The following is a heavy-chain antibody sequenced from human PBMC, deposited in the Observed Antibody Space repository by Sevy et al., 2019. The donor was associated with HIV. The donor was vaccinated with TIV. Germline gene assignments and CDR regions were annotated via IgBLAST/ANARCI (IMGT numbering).Heavy chain of an antibody. CDR3: ARGGPGGYRTGGEGAFDI. CDR1: GFTVSSNY. CDR2: IYSGGST. V-gene: IGHV3-53*01. Sequence: GGSLRLSCAASGFTVSSNYMSWVRQAPGKGLEWVSVIYSGGSTYYADSVKGGFTISRDNSKNTLYLQMNSLRAEDTAVYYCARGGPGGYRTGGEGAFDIWGQGTMVTVSS. D-gene: IGHD3-16*01. J-gene: IGHJ3*02.